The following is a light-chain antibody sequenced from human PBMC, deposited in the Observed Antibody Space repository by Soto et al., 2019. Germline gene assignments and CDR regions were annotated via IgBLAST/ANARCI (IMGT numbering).Light chain of an antibody. CDR2: GAS. J-gene: IGKJ1*01. CDR1: QSVSSN. Sequence: IVMTQSPATLSVSPGEIATLSFRASQSVSSNLAWYQQKPGQAPRLLIYGASTRATGIPARFSGSGSGTDFTLTISRLEPEDFAVYYCQQCGSSPWTFGQGTKVDIK. V-gene: IGKV3-15*01. CDR3: QQCGSSPWT.